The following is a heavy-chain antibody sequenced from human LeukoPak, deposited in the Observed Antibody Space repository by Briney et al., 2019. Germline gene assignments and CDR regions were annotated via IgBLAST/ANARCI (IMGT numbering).Heavy chain of an antibody. V-gene: IGHV3-48*02. CDR2: ISSSSSTI. CDR1: GFTFSSYS. CDR3: ARDGYDILTGYFYFDY. Sequence: GGSLRLSCAASGFTFSSYSMNWVRQAPGKGLEWVSYISSSSSTIYYADSVKGRFTIPRDNAKNSLYLQMNSLRDEDTAVYYCARDGYDILTGYFYFDYWGQGTLVTVSS. J-gene: IGHJ4*02. D-gene: IGHD3-9*01.